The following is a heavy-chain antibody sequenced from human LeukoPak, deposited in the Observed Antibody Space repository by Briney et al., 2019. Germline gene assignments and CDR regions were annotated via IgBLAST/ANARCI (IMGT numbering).Heavy chain of an antibody. Sequence: GSLRLSCAASGFTFSSYSMNWVRQPPGKGLEWIGEINHSGSTNYNPSLKSRVTISVDTSKNQFSLKLSSVTAADTAVYYCARERAVAGLDYWGQGTLVTVSS. CDR2: INHSGST. J-gene: IGHJ4*02. D-gene: IGHD6-19*01. CDR1: GFTFSSYS. CDR3: ARERAVAGLDY. V-gene: IGHV4-34*01.